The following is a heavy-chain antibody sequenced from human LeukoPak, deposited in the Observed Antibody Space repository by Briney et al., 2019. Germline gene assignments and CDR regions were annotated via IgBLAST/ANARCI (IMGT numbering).Heavy chain of an antibody. V-gene: IGHV4-30-2*01. CDR2: IYHSGST. J-gene: IGHJ4*02. Sequence: PSETLSLTCAVSGGSISSGGYSWSWIRQPPGKGLEWIGYIYHSGSTYYNPSLKSRVTISVDRSKNQFSLKLSSVTAADTAVYYCVRVDRRDGYNFDYWGQGTLVTVSS. D-gene: IGHD5-24*01. CDR1: GGSISSGGYS. CDR3: VRVDRRDGYNFDY.